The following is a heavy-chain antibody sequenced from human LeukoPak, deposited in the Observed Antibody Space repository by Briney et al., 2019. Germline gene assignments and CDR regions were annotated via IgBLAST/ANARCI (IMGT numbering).Heavy chain of an antibody. V-gene: IGHV3-30*14. CDR1: GFTFSSYA. Sequence: GRSLRLSCAASGFTFSSYAMHWVRQAPGKGLEWVAVISYDGSNKYYADSVKGRFTISRDNSKNTLYLQMSSLRAEDTAVYYCVKDHERAVHLNFDYWGQGTLVTVSS. CDR3: VKDHERAVHLNFDY. J-gene: IGHJ4*02. CDR2: ISYDGSNK. D-gene: IGHD1-1*01.